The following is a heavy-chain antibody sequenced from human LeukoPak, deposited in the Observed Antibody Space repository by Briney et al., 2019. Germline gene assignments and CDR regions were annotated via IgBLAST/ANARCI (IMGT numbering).Heavy chain of an antibody. CDR3: ARDSAVGFDY. CDR2: IYYSGNT. Sequence: SETLSLTCTVSGGSISSYYWSWIRQPPGKGLERIGYIYYSGNTNYNPSLKSRVTISVDTSKNQFSLKLSSVTAADTAFYYCARDSAVGFDYWGQGTLVTVSS. J-gene: IGHJ4*02. D-gene: IGHD6-19*01. CDR1: GGSISSYY. V-gene: IGHV4-59*01.